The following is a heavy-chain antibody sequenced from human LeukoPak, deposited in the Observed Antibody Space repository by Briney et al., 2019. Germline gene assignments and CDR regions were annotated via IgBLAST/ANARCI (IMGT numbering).Heavy chain of an antibody. CDR2: ISSSSSYI. Sequence: PGGSLRLSCETSGFTFSKHALNWVRQAPGKGLEWVSSISSSSSYIYYADSVKGRFTISRDNAKNSLYLQMNSLRAEDTAVYYCARDLDSSGWYTPEEKYFQHWGQGTLVTVSS. CDR3: ARDLDSSGWYTPEEKYFQH. CDR1: GFTFSKHA. J-gene: IGHJ1*01. D-gene: IGHD6-19*01. V-gene: IGHV3-21*01.